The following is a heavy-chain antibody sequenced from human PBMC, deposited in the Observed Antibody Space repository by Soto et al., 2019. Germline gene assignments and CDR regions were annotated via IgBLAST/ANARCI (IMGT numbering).Heavy chain of an antibody. J-gene: IGHJ3*01. CDR2: IYYSGST. V-gene: IGHV4-59*01. CDR1: GGSLSGYY. CDR3: ARVTTGTTYAFDL. Sequence: SETLSLTCPVSGGSLSGYYWSWIRQPPGKGLEWIGYIYYSGSTNYNPSLKSRVTISVDTSKNQFSLKLSSVTAADTAVYYCARVTTGTTYAFDLWGQGTMVTVS. D-gene: IGHD1-7*01.